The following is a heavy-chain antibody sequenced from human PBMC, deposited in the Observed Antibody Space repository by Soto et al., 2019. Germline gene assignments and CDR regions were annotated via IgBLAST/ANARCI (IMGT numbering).Heavy chain of an antibody. CDR2: IYYSGTT. D-gene: IGHD3-10*01. J-gene: IGHJ5*02. CDR3: ARVYGSGSLTNWFDP. Sequence: SETLSLTCTVSGGSITNYLWSWIRQSPGKGLEWIGYIYYSGTTNYNPSLMSRVTTSVDTSKNHFSLKLTSVTAADTAVYYCARVYGSGSLTNWFDPWGRGTLVTVS. V-gene: IGHV4-59*01. CDR1: GGSITNYL.